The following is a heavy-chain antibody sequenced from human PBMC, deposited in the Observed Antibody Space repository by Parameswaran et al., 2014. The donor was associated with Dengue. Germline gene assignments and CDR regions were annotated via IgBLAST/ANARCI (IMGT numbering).Heavy chain of an antibody. CDR2: INPSGGST. J-gene: IGHJ4*02. Sequence: WVRQAPGQGLEWMGIINPSGGSTSYAQKFQGRVTMTRDTSTSTVYMELSSLRSEDTAVYYCAARNKQQLVYFDYWGQGTLVTVSS. CDR3: AARNKQQLVYFDY. D-gene: IGHD6-13*01. V-gene: IGHV1-46*01.